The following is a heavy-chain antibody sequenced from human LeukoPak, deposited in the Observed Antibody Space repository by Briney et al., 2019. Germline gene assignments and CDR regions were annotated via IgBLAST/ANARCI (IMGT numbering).Heavy chain of an antibody. V-gene: IGHV3-48*04. J-gene: IGHJ6*04. CDR3: ARSYASGPDRYLDV. Sequence: GASLTLSCAASGFTFSDYSMNWVRQAPGKGLEWIAYINSSSITIYHADSVKGRFSISRDNAKSSVYLQMNSLRGEDTALYYCARSYASGPDRYLDVWGKGTTVTVSS. CDR1: GFTFSDYS. D-gene: IGHD3-10*01. CDR2: INSSSITI.